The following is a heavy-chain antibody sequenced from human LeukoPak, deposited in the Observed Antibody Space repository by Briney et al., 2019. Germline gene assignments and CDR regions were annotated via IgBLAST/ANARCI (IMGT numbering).Heavy chain of an antibody. CDR2: ISITGTII. CDR1: GFTFSTYE. D-gene: IGHD3-16*01. J-gene: IGHJ4*02. V-gene: IGHV3-48*03. CDR3: ARVGVPYYSDY. Sequence: GGSLRLSCAASGFTFSTYEMNWVRQAPGKGLEWVSNISITGTIINYADSVKGRFTVSRDNAKNSLYLQMNSLRAEDTAVYYCARVGVPYYSDYWGQGTLVTVSS.